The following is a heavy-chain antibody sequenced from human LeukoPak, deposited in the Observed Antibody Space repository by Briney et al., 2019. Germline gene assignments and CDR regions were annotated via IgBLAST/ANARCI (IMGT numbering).Heavy chain of an antibody. J-gene: IGHJ4*02. CDR2: ISSSSSYI. D-gene: IGHD5-18*01. CDR3: ARESGGGYSYEDY. Sequence: GSLRLSCAASGFTFSSYSMNWVRQAPGKGLEWVSSISSSSSYIYYADSVKGRFTISRDNAKKSLYLQMNSLRAEDTAVYYCARESGGGYSYEDYWGQGTLVTVSS. CDR1: GFTFSSYS. V-gene: IGHV3-21*01.